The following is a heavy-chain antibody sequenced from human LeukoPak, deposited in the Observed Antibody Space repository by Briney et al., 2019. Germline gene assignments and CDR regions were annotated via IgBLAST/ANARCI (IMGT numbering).Heavy chain of an antibody. CDR2: ISSSGSTI. V-gene: IGHV3-48*03. Sequence: GGSLRLSCAASGFTFSSYEMNWVRQAPGKGLEWVSYISSSGSTIYYADSVKGRFTISRDNAKNSLYLQMNSLRAEDTAVYYCARVLLYSPGPFDYWGQGTLVTVSS. D-gene: IGHD3-10*02. CDR3: ARVLLYSPGPFDY. CDR1: GFTFSSYE. J-gene: IGHJ4*02.